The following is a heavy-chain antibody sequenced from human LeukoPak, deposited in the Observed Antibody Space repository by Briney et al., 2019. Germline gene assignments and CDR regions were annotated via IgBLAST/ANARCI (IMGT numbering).Heavy chain of an antibody. CDR1: GGTFSNFA. D-gene: IGHD2-2*01. J-gene: IGHJ6*03. V-gene: IGHV1-69*13. CDR2: IIPIVGTT. CDR3: ARASSTLCLGCYYYSMDV. Sequence: SVKVSCKASGGTFSNFAISWVRQAPGQGLEWMGGIIPIVGTTNYVQRFQGRVTITADESTTTAYMELSSLRSEDTAVYHCARASSTLCLGCYYYSMDVWGKGTPVTVSS.